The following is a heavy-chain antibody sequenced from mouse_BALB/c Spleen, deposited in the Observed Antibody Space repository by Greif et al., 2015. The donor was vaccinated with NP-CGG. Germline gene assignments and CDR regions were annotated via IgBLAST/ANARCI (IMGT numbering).Heavy chain of an antibody. D-gene: IGHD2-4*01. J-gene: IGHJ4*01. CDR3: ARGGYDYDGGFYYAMDY. Sequence: QVQLQQSGAELVKPGASVKISCKATGYTFSSYWIEWVKQRPGHGLEWIGEILPGSGSTNYNEKFKGKATFTADTSSNTAYMQLSSLTSEDSAVYFCARGGYDYDGGFYYAMDYWGQGTSVTVSS. V-gene: IGHV1-9*01. CDR1: GYTFSSYW. CDR2: ILPGSGST.